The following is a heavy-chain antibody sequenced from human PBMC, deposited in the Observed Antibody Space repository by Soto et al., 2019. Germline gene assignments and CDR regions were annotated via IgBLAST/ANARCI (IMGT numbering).Heavy chain of an antibody. D-gene: IGHD2-21*02. V-gene: IGHV1-69*09. Sequence: QVQLVQSGTEVKKPGSSVKVSCKASGGTFSSSGFSWVRQAPGQGLEWMGMIVPSLDTTKYAQKFQARVTITADQFTSTAYMELSSLRSEDTAVYYCVRWPQPRGTADPDAVDVWGQGTRVIVSS. J-gene: IGHJ6*02. CDR2: IVPSLDTT. CDR3: VRWPQPRGTADPDAVDV. CDR1: GGTFSSSG.